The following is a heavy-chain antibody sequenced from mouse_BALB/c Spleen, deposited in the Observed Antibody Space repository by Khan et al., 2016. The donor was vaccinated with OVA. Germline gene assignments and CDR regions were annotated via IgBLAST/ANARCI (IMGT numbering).Heavy chain of an antibody. J-gene: IGHJ3*01. D-gene: IGHD2-2*01. CDR2: ILPGNNST. CDR3: APTWFWFAY. V-gene: IGHV1-9*01. CDR1: GYTFSNYW. Sequence: QVQLQQPGAELMKPGASVKISCKATGYTFSNYWIEWLKQRPGHGLEWIGEILPGNNSTNYNEKFKGKATFTADKSSNTAYMQLSSLTSEYSAVYYCAPTWFWFAYWGQGTLVTVSA.